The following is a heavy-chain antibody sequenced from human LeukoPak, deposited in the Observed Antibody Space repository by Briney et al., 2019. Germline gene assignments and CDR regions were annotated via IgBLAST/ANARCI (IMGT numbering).Heavy chain of an antibody. Sequence: GGSLRLSCAASGFTFSSYSMNWVRQAPGKGLEWVSSISSSSSYIYYADSVKGRFTISRDNAKNSLYLQMNSLRAEDTAAYYCARDRGSATSMFTVEYWAFDIWGQGTMVTVSS. CDR1: GFTFSSYS. V-gene: IGHV3-21*01. CDR2: ISSSSSYI. CDR3: ARDRGSATSMFTVEYWAFDI. J-gene: IGHJ3*02. D-gene: IGHD5-18*01.